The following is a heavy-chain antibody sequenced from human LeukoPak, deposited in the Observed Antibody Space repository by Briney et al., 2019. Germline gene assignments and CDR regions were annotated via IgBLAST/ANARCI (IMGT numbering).Heavy chain of an antibody. D-gene: IGHD3-9*01. CDR2: ILTGDNT. CDR1: GFTFRSKY. V-gene: IGHV3-53*01. J-gene: IGHJ4*02. CDR3: ATELRYVGGYFDY. Sequence: GGSLRLSCAASGFTFRSKYMSWVRQAPGKGPEWVSVILTGDNTYYSDSVRGRFTISRDHSRNTLYLQMNNLRAEDTAVYYCATELRYVGGYFDYWGQGTLVTVSS.